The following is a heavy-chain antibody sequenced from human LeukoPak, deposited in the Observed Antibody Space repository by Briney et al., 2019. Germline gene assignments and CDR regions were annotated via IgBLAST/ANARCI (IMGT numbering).Heavy chain of an antibody. CDR2: ISWNSGSI. CDR3: AKERGSGYDAHYYYGMDV. V-gene: IGHV3-9*01. D-gene: IGHD5-12*01. J-gene: IGHJ6*02. Sequence: GRSLRLSCAASGFTFDDYAMHWVRQAPGKGLEWVSGISWNSGSIGYADSVKGRFTISRDNAKNPLYLQMNSLRAEDTALYYCAKERGSGYDAHYYYGMDVWGQGTTVTVSS. CDR1: GFTFDDYA.